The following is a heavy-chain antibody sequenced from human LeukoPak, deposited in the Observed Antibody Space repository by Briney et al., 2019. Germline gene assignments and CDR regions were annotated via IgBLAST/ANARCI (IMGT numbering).Heavy chain of an antibody. Sequence: PGGALRLSCVASGFSFNTYSMNWVRQAPGKGLEWVSSISSSSRYIFYPESLKGRLTISRDNAKKSLYLQMNSLRAEDTAVYDCAREAYGGVDYWGQGTLVTVSS. CDR1: GFSFNTYS. D-gene: IGHD4-23*01. J-gene: IGHJ4*02. CDR2: ISSSSRYI. CDR3: AREAYGGVDY. V-gene: IGHV3-21*01.